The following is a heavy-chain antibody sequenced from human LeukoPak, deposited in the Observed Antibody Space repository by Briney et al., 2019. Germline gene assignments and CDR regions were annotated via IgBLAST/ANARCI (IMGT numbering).Heavy chain of an antibody. V-gene: IGHV3-23*01. CDR3: ARTYCIGSSCPGVFEY. Sequence: GGSLRLSCAASGFSFSTYSFSWVRQAPGKGLEWVSGISASGGDTFYADSVKGRFTISRDNSKDTLYLQMNSLRAEDTAVYYCARTYCIGSSCPGVFEYWGQGTLVTVSS. D-gene: IGHD2-15*01. CDR1: GFSFSTYS. CDR2: ISASGGDT. J-gene: IGHJ4*02.